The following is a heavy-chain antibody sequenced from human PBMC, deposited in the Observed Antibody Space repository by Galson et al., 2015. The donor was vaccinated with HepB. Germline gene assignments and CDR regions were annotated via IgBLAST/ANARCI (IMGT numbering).Heavy chain of an antibody. D-gene: IGHD6-19*01. CDR2: IKPATGNT. CDR3: AITQWLVH. CDR1: GFTFSNYW. J-gene: IGHJ4*02. Sequence: SLRLSCAASGFTFSNYWMHWVRQAPGQGLVWVSQIKPATGNTNYADSVRGRFTLSSDDAKNTLYLQMNSLRAEDTAVYYCAITQWLVHWSQGTLVTVSS. V-gene: IGHV3-74*01.